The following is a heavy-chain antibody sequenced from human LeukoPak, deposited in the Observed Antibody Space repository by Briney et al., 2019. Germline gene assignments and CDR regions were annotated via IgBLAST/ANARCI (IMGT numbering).Heavy chain of an antibody. CDR2: VKQDGSEK. Sequence: GGSLRLSCTASGFTFTTYWMTWVRQAPGKGLEWVANVKQDGSEKLYVDSVKGRFTISRDNSKNTLYLQMNSLRAEDTAIYYCAKGWRGSGYYDYWGQGTLVTVSS. CDR1: GFTFTTYW. D-gene: IGHD3-22*01. CDR3: AKGWRGSGYYDY. J-gene: IGHJ4*02. V-gene: IGHV3-7*03.